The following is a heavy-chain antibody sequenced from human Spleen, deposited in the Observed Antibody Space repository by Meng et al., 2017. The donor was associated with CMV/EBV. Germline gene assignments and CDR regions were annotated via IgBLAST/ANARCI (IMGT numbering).Heavy chain of an antibody. V-gene: IGHV6-1*01. CDR1: GEGVSSNSAA. J-gene: IGHJ4*02. Sequence: GQAQSSGPGLVKPSHTLTLTFAISGEGVSSNSAAWNCIRQSPSRVLDWLGRTYYRSKWYNEYAVSVKSRITINPDTSKNQFSLQLNSVTPEDTAVYYCARDREDSSGYDYWGQGTLVTVSS. CDR2: TYYRSKWYN. D-gene: IGHD3-22*01. CDR3: ARDREDSSGYDY.